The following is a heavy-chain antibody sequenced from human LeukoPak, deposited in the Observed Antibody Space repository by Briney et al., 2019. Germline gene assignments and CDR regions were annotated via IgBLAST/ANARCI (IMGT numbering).Heavy chain of an antibody. V-gene: IGHV1-2*02. Sequence: GVSVNVSCKASGYTFTGYYMHWVRQAPGQGLEWMGWINPNRGGTNYAQKFQGRVTMTRDTSISTAYMELSRLRSDDTAVYYCARVGNPGNSSGWYVAWYFDLGGRGKLLTVSS. CDR1: GYTFTGYY. CDR3: ARVGNPGNSSGWYVAWYFDL. J-gene: IGHJ2*01. D-gene: IGHD6-19*01. CDR2: INPNRGGT.